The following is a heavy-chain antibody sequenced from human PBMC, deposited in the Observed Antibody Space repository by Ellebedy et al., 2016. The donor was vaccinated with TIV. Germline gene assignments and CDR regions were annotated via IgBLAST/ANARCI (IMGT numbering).Heavy chain of an antibody. V-gene: IGHV3-23*01. J-gene: IGHJ4*02. D-gene: IGHD3-10*01. CDR1: GFIISNYG. CDR3: ARDSGRRRSWDNDY. Sequence: PGGSLRLSCAASGFIISNYGMHWVRQAPGKGLEWVSTISDSCFNTHFPDSVKGRFTIPRDNSRNTVYLQMNNLRAEDTAVYYCARDSGRRRSWDNDYWGQGTLVTVSS. CDR2: ISDSCFNT.